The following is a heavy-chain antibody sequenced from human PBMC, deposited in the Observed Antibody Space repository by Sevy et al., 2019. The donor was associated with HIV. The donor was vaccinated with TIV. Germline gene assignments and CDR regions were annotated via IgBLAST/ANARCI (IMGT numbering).Heavy chain of an antibody. CDR1: GFTFTNYA. D-gene: IGHD6-13*01. CDR3: AKPPGIATAGPWFYFDY. CDR2: ISGTADTI. V-gene: IGHV3-23*01. Sequence: GGSLILSCAASGFTFTNYAMSWVRQAPGKGLEWVSSISGTADTIYYADSVKGRFTISRDNSKNTLYLQMNNLRAEDTAVYYCAKPPGIATAGPWFYFDYWGQGTLVTVSS. J-gene: IGHJ4*02.